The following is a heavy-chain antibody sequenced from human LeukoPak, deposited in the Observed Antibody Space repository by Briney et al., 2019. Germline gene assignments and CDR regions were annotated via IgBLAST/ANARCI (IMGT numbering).Heavy chain of an antibody. CDR1: GGSISSGGYY. V-gene: IGHV4-31*03. CDR2: IYYSGST. D-gene: IGHD2-2*01. Sequence: SETLSLACTVSGGSISSGGYYWSWIRQHPGKGLEWIGYIYYSGSTYYNPSLKSRVTISVDTSKNQFSLKLSSVTAADTAVYYCARGEYCSSTSCYGDYWGQGTLVTVSS. J-gene: IGHJ4*02. CDR3: ARGEYCSSTSCYGDY.